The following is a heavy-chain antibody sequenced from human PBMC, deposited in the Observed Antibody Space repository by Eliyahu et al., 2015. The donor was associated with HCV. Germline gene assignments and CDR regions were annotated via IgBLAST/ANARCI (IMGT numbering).Heavy chain of an antibody. V-gene: IGHV3-23*01. CDR2: ISGSGGST. Sequence: EVQLLESGGGLVQPGGSLRLSCAASXFPFSSYAMSWVRQAPGKGLEWVSAISGSGGSTYYADSVKGRFTISRDNSKNTLYLQMNSLRAEDTAVYYCAKNRDLTTDFDYWGQGTLVTVSS. CDR1: XFPFSSYA. J-gene: IGHJ4*02. D-gene: IGHD3-3*01. CDR3: AKNRDLTTDFDY.